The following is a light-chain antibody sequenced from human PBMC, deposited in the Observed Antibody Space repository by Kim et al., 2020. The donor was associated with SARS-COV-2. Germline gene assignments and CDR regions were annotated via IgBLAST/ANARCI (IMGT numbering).Light chain of an antibody. CDR2: GKN. CDR3: NSRRSNDNVV. V-gene: IGLV3-19*01. Sequence: VALGQTVRITCQGDSLRSYYATWYQQKPGQAPIVVIYGKNNRPSGIPDRFSGSSSGNTASLTITGTQAGDEADDYCNSRRSNDNVVFGGGTKLTVL. CDR1: SLRSYY. J-gene: IGLJ2*01.